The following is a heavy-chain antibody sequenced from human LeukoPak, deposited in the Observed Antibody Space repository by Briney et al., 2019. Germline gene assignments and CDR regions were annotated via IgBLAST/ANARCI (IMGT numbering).Heavy chain of an antibody. V-gene: IGHV1-8*01. CDR1: GYTFTSYD. D-gene: IGHD3-16*01. CDR3: AREPYEAGWFDP. J-gene: IGHJ5*02. CDR2: MNPNSGNT. Sequence: ASVKVSCKASGYTFTSYDINWVRQATGQGLEWMGWMNPNSGNTGYAQKFQGRVTMTRNTSISTAYMELSSLRSEDTAVYYCAREPYEAGWFDPWGQGTLVTVSS.